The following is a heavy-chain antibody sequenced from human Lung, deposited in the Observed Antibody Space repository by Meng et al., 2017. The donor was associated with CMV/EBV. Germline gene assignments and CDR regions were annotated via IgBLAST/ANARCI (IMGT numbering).Heavy chain of an antibody. Sequence: QVQLVPSGAEVKKPGASVKVSCKASGYIFNNYCVSWVRQAPGQGPEWMGWISAYNGNTNYAQNFQGRFTMTTDTSTSTAYMELRSLRSDDTAVYYCARDLPGGTKGTWLDLWGQGTLVTVSS. CDR3: ARDLPGGTKGTWLDL. CDR1: GYIFNNYC. CDR2: ISAYNGNT. D-gene: IGHD1-14*01. J-gene: IGHJ5*02. V-gene: IGHV1-18*01.